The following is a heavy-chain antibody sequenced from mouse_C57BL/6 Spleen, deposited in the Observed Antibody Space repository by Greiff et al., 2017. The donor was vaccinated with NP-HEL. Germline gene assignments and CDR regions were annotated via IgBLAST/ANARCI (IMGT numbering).Heavy chain of an antibody. V-gene: IGHV5-4*03. D-gene: IGHD3-2*02. CDR3: AQLRLQFAY. CDR1: GFTFSSYA. CDR2: ISDGGSYT. Sequence: DVKLVESGGGLVKPGGSLKLSCAASGFTFSSYAMSWVRQTPEKRLEWVATISDGGSYTYSLDNVKGRFTFTRDNTQNTLYLQVDHLKSEGTTMYYCAQLRLQFAYWGQGTLVTVSA. J-gene: IGHJ3*01.